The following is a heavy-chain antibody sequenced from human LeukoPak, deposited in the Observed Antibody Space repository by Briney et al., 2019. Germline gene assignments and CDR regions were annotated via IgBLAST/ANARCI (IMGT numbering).Heavy chain of an antibody. Sequence: SETLSLTCTVSGGSISSYYWSWIRQPPGKGLEWIGYIYYSGSTNYNPSLKSRVTISVDTSKNQFSLKLSSVTAADTAVYYCARGASSTSPLRYWGQGTLVTVSS. CDR3: ARGASSTSPLRY. D-gene: IGHD2-2*01. CDR2: IYYSGST. J-gene: IGHJ4*02. V-gene: IGHV4-59*01. CDR1: GGSISSYY.